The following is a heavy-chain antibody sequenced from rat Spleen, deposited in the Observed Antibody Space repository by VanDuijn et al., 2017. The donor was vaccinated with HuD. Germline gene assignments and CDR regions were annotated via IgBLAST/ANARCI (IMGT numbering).Heavy chain of an antibody. CDR3: AKTNNPYFYVMDA. CDR1: GYSITSNY. J-gene: IGHJ4*01. V-gene: IGHV3-3*01. Sequence: EVQLQESGPGLVKPSQSLSLTCSVTGYSITSNYWNWIRKFPGNKLEWMGYINSAGSTNYNPSLKSRISITRDTSKNQFFLQVNSVTTEDTATFYCAKTNNPYFYVMDAWGQGASVTVSS. CDR2: INSAGST. D-gene: IGHD3-4*01.